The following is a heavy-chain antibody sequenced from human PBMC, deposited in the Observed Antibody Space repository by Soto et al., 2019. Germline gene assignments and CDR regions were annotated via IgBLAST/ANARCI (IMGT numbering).Heavy chain of an antibody. J-gene: IGHJ6*02. CDR1: GGSFSNYA. CDR2: IIPMFGTA. Sequence: ASVKVSCKTSGGSFSNYAISWVRQAPGQGLEWMGAIIPMFGTANYAQMFQGRVTITADESTNTAYMEVSSLRSEDSAVYYCARGDTVTREYLYGMDVWGQGTTVTVSS. CDR3: ARGDTVTREYLYGMDV. D-gene: IGHD4-4*01. V-gene: IGHV1-69*13.